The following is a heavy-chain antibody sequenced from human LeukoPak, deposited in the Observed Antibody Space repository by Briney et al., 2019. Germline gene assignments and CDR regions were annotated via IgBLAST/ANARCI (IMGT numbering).Heavy chain of an antibody. Sequence: SETLSLTCTVSGGSVSSGSYYWSWIRQPPGKGLEWIGYIYYSGSTNYNPSLKSRVTISVDTSKNQFSLKLSSVTAADTAVYYCARGRVQAYWGQGTLVTVSS. CDR1: GGSVSSGSYY. D-gene: IGHD3-10*01. V-gene: IGHV4-61*01. CDR3: ARGRVQAY. CDR2: IYYSGST. J-gene: IGHJ4*02.